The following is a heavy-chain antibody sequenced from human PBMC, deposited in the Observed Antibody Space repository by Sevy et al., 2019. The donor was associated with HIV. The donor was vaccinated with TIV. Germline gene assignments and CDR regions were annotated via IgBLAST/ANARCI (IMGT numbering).Heavy chain of an antibody. CDR3: ARFEHEAGVXVGXKXFXH. Sequence: GGSLRLSCAVSGXXXXXYWMXWXRXAPGKXXEWVANXXEXXSETKYVDSVKGRFTISRDNVKKLLYLQMNRLRVEDXXVYYCARFEHEAGVXVGXKXFXHWGQGIVVTVSS. V-gene: IGHV3-7*01. J-gene: IGHJ4*02. CDR1: GXXXXXYW. D-gene: IGHD2-15*01. CDR2: XXEXXSET.